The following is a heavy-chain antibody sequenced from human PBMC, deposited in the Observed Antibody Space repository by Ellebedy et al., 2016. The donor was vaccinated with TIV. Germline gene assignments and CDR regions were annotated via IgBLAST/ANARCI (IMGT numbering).Heavy chain of an antibody. CDR1: GFSFSSYW. V-gene: IGHV3-74*01. D-gene: IGHD1-1*01. CDR2: MSPDGSSI. CDR3: ARDESLEVDLRGHDY. Sequence: PGGSLRLSCAASGFSFSSYWMHWVRQAPGKGLEWLSRMSPDGSSINYADSVKGRFTISRDNAKSTLYLQMSSLRAGDTALYYCARDESLEVDLRGHDYWGQGTLVTVSS. J-gene: IGHJ4*02.